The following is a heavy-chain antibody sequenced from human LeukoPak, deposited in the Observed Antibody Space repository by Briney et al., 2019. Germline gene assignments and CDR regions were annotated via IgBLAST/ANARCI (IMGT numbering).Heavy chain of an antibody. D-gene: IGHD3-10*01. Sequence: ASVKVSCKVSGNTLTELSAHWVRQAPGKGLEWMGGFDPEDGETIYAQKFQGRVTMTEDTSTDTAYMELSSLRSEDTAVYYCVRAGGFGPPDVWGQGTTVTVSS. CDR2: FDPEDGET. J-gene: IGHJ6*02. V-gene: IGHV1-24*01. CDR1: GNTLTELS. CDR3: VRAGGFGPPDV.